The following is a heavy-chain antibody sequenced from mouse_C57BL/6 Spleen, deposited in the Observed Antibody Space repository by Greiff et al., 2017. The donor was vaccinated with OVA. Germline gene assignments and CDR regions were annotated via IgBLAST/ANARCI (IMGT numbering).Heavy chain of an antibody. V-gene: IGHV1-54*01. Sequence: QVQLKESGAELVRPGTSVKVSCKASGYAFTNYLIEWVKQRPGQGLEWIGVINPGSGGTNYNEKFKGKATLTADKSSSTAYMQLSSLTSEDSAVYFCARVGSYYASDYWGQGTSVTVSS. CDR2: INPGSGGT. CDR1: GYAFTNYL. J-gene: IGHJ4*01. CDR3: ARVGSYYASDY. D-gene: IGHD3-3*01.